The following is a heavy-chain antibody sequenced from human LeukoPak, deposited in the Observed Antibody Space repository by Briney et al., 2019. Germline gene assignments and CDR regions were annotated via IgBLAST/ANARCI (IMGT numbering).Heavy chain of an antibody. CDR3: AKGSTVTPGYFDY. CDR2: ISYDGSNK. V-gene: IGHV3-30*04. CDR1: GFTFSSYA. Sequence: GGSLRLSCAASGFTFSSYAMHWVRQAPGKGLEWVAVISYDGSNKYYADSVKGRFTISRDNSKNTLYLQMNSLRAEDTAVYYCAKGSTVTPGYFDYWGQGTLVTVSS. D-gene: IGHD4-17*01. J-gene: IGHJ4*02.